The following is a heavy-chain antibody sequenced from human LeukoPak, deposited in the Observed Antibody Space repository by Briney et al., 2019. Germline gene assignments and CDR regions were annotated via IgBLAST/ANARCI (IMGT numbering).Heavy chain of an antibody. CDR3: ARDRGVLRYFDWLFEFDY. D-gene: IGHD3-9*01. CDR2: INPSGGST. V-gene: IGHV1-46*01. J-gene: IGHJ4*02. Sequence: ASVKVSCKASGYTFTRYYIHWVRQAPGQGLEWMGTINPSGGSTSYAQKFQGRLTVTRDMSTSTVCMELSSLGSEDTAVYYCARDRGVLRYFDWLFEFDYWGQGTLVTVSS. CDR1: GYTFTRYY.